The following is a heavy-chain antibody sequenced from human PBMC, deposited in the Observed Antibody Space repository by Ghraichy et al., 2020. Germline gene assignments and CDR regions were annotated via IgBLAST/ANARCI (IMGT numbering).Heavy chain of an antibody. J-gene: IGHJ4*02. CDR1: GFSLSARGVG. V-gene: IGHV2-5*02. Sequence: SGPTLVKPTQTLTLTCTFSGFSLSARGVGVGWIRQPPGKALEWLALIFWDDDKRYSPSLKTRLTITKDTSKNQVVLTMTNVDTVDTATYYCGHARDTSSYHSDNFFDYWGQGTLVTVSS. CDR3: GHARDTSSYHSDNFFDY. D-gene: IGHD3-22*01. CDR2: IFWDDDK.